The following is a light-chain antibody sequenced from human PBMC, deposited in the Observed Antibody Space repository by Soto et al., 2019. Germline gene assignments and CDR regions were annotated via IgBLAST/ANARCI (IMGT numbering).Light chain of an antibody. Sequence: DIHMTQSPSTLSASVRARVTITCRASQTISSWLAWYQQKPGKAPKLLIYKASTLKSGVPSRFSGSGSRTEFTLTISSLQPDDFATYYCQHYTSYSEAFGQGTKVDSK. V-gene: IGKV1-5*03. J-gene: IGKJ1*01. CDR3: QHYTSYSEA. CDR2: KAS. CDR1: QTISSW.